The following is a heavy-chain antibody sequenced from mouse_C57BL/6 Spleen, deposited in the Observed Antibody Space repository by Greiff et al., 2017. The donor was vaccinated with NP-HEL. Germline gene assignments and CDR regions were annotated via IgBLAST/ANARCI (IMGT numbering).Heavy chain of an antibody. J-gene: IGHJ3*01. D-gene: IGHD1-1*01. CDR3: ARASGSSYVTFAY. CDR2: IRYDGSN. V-gene: IGHV3-6*01. CDR1: GYSITSCYF. Sequence: EVQLVESGPGLVKPSQSLSLSCSVTGYSITSCYFWNWIRQSPGNKLEWMGYIRYDGSNNYNPTFKNRIPITRDTSSNPSFLKLNSVTTEDTATYYCARASGSSYVTFAYWGQGTLVTVSA.